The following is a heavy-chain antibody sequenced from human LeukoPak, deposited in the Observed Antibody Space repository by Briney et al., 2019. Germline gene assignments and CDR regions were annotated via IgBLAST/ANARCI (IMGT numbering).Heavy chain of an antibody. D-gene: IGHD1-26*01. CDR3: ARDTSGSSAARPRDAFDI. CDR2: ISCGGSNK. J-gene: IGHJ3*02. Sequence: PGGSLRLSCAASGFTFSSYAMHWVRQAPGKGLEWVAVISCGGSNKYYADSVKGRFTISRDNSKNTLYLQMNSLRAEDTAVYYCARDTSGSSAARPRDAFDIWGQGTMVTVSS. CDR1: GFTFSSYA. V-gene: IGHV3-30-3*01.